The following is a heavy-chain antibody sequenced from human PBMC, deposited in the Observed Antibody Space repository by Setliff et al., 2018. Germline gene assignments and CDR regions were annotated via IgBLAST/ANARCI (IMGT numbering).Heavy chain of an antibody. CDR3: VRDPPNSGWAFDY. CDR1: GIVFNNYN. CDR2: ISATTTYI. Sequence: PGGSLRLSCAASGIVFNNYNLNWLRQAPGRGLEWVSSISATTTYIYYADSVKGRFTISRDNAKNSVYLQMNSLKADDTAVYYCVRDPPNSGWAFDYWGQGTLVTVSS. J-gene: IGHJ4*02. D-gene: IGHD6-19*01. V-gene: IGHV3-21*01.